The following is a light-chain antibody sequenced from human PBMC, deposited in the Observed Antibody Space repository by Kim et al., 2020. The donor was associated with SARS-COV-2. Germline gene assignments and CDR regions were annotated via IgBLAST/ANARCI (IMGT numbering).Light chain of an antibody. V-gene: IGKV1-5*03. CDR3: QQYNSYTNT. CDR1: QSISNL. CDR2: KAS. J-gene: IGKJ2*01. Sequence: EIQMTQSPSTLSASVGDRVTITCRASQSISNLLAWYQQKPGKAPKLLIYKASSLEGGVPSRFSGSGSGTEFTLTISSLQPDDFATYYCQQYNSYTNTFGQGTKLEI.